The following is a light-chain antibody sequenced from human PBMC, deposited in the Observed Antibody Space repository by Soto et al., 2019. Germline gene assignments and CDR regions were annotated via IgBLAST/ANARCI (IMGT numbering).Light chain of an antibody. J-gene: IGLJ2*01. CDR3: CSYVGSSTVV. V-gene: IGLV2-23*01. CDR2: EGT. CDR1: SSDVGNYNL. Sequence: QSVLTQPASVSGSPGQSITISCTETSSDVGNYNLVSWYQQHPGKAPKLMLYEGTKRPSGVSNRFSGSKSGNTASLTISGLQAEDEADYYCCSYVGSSTVVFGGGTKLTVL.